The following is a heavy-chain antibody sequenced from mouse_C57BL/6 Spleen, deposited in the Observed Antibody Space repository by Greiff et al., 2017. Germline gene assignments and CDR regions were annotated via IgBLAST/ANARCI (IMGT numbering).Heavy chain of an antibody. CDR3: ARGGVGYVEAY. Sequence: VQLQQPGAELVKPGASVKMSCKASGYTFTGYWITWVKQRPGQGLEWIGDIYPGSGSTNYNEKFKSKATVTVDTSSSTAYMQLSSLTSEDSAVYYCARGGVGYVEAYWGQGTLVTVSA. CDR1: GYTFTGYW. J-gene: IGHJ3*01. V-gene: IGHV1-55*01. CDR2: IYPGSGST. D-gene: IGHD1-2*01.